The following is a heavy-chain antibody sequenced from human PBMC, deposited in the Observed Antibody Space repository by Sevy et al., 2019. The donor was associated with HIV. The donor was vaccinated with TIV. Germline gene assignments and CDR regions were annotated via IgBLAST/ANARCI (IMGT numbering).Heavy chain of an antibody. V-gene: IGHV3-23*01. Sequence: GGSLRLSCAASEFTFSSYAMSWVRQAPGKGLEWVSAISGSGGSTYYADSVKGRFTISRDNSKNTLYLQMNSLRAEDTAVYYCAKLALAGPTTNSWFDPWGQGTLVTVSS. CDR1: EFTFSSYA. D-gene: IGHD4-17*01. J-gene: IGHJ5*02. CDR3: AKLALAGPTTNSWFDP. CDR2: ISGSGGST.